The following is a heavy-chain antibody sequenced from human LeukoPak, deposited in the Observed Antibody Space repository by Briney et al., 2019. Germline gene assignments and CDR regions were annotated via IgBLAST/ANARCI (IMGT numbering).Heavy chain of an antibody. CDR3: TSHAAFDP. CDR1: GFTFSSYG. V-gene: IGHV3-15*01. J-gene: IGHJ5*02. Sequence: GGSLRLSCAASGFTFSSYGMHWVRQAPGKGLEWVGRIKSKNVDGTTDYAAPVKDRFTISRDDSKNTVYLQMNSLKIEDTAVYYCTSHAAFDPWGQGTLVTVSS. CDR2: IKSKNVDGTT.